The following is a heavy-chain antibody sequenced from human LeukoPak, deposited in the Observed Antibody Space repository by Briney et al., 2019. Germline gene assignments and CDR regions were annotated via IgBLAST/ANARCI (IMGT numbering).Heavy chain of an antibody. D-gene: IGHD4-23*01. CDR1: GYTFTSYG. CDR3: ASNSGSHDAFDI. Sequence: GASGKVSCKASGYTFTSYGISWVRQAPGQGLEWMGIINPSGGSTSYAQKFQGRVTMTRDTSTSTVYMELSSLRSEDTAVYYCASNSGSHDAFDIWGQGTMVTVSS. V-gene: IGHV1-46*01. J-gene: IGHJ3*02. CDR2: INPSGGST.